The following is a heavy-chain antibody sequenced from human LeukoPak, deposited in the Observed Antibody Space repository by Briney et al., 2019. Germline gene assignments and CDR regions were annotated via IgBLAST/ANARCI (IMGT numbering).Heavy chain of an antibody. CDR3: ARDLGYCSTASCYAWFDP. CDR2: IYYSGNS. CDR1: GGSISSYY. V-gene: IGHV4-59*01. Sequence: SETLSLTCTVSGGSISSYYWSWIRQPPGKGLEWIGYIYYSGNSNYNPSLNSRVTISVDTSKNQFSLRLSSVTAADTAIYYCARDLGYCSTASCYAWFDPWGQGTLVTASS. J-gene: IGHJ5*02. D-gene: IGHD2-2*01.